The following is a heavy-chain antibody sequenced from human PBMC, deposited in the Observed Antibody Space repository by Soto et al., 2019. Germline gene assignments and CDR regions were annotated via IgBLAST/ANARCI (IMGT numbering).Heavy chain of an antibody. CDR3: ARVVPGAEAWFGP. CDR2: ISLYSDGT. Sequence: GASVKVSCKASGYNFTNYAITWVRQAPGQALEWMGWISLYSDGTNYAQKFQGRVSMTTDTSTTTAYMELRSLRSDDTAVYYCARVVPGAEAWFGPWGQGTLVTVSS. D-gene: IGHD2-2*01. CDR1: GYNFTNYA. J-gene: IGHJ5*02. V-gene: IGHV1-18*04.